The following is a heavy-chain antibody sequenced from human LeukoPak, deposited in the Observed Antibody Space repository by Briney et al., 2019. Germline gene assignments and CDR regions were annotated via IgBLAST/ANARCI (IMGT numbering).Heavy chain of an antibody. CDR3: ARENLAAAGTYYYYYMDV. CDR2: ISSSSSTI. J-gene: IGHJ6*03. D-gene: IGHD6-13*01. V-gene: IGHV3-48*01. CDR1: GFTVSSNY. Sequence: GGSLRLSCAASGFTVSSNYMSWVRQAPGKGLEWVSYISSSSSTIYYTDSVKGRFIISRDNAKNSLYLQMNSLRAEDTAVYYCARENLAAAGTYYYYYMDVWGKGTTVTISS.